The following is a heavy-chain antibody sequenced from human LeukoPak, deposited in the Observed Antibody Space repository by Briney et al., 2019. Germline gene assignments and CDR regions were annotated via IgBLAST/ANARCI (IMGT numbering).Heavy chain of an antibody. CDR3: ARFQKYSGSRTNWFDP. CDR2: INHSGST. V-gene: IGHV4-34*01. D-gene: IGHD1-26*01. CDR1: GGSFSGYY. J-gene: IGHJ5*02. Sequence: PSETLSLTCAVYGGSFSGYYWSWIRQPPGKGLEWIGKINHSGSTNYNPSLKSRVTISADTSKNQFSLKLSSVTAADTAVYYCARFQKYSGSRTNWFDPWGQGTLVTVSS.